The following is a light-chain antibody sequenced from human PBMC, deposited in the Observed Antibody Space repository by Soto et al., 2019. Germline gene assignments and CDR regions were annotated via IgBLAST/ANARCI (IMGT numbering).Light chain of an antibody. J-gene: IGKJ1*01. V-gene: IGKV1-5*03. Sequence: DIQITQSPSTVSASVGDRVTITCLANESVSRWVAWYQQKPGKASKLLIYKASMLESWVPSRFSVSRSGTDLTLTISSLHLDDFATYYWQQFRSFSRTFGQGTKVQVK. CDR3: QQFRSFSRT. CDR1: ESVSRW. CDR2: KAS.